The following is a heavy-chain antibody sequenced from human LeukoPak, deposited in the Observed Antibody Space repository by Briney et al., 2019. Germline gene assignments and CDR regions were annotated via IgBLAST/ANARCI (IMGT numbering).Heavy chain of an antibody. J-gene: IGHJ3*02. Sequence: GGSLRLSCAASGFTFSSYAMSWVRQAPGKGLEWVSAISGSGGSTYYADSVKGRFTISRDNSKNTLYLQMNSLRAEDTAVYYCAVLLTSPYDAFDIWGQGTMVTVSS. CDR1: GFTFSSYA. V-gene: IGHV3-23*01. CDR2: ISGSGGST. D-gene: IGHD1-26*01. CDR3: AVLLTSPYDAFDI.